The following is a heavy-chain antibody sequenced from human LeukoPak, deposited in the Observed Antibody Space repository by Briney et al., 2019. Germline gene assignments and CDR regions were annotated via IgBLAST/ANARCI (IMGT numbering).Heavy chain of an antibody. Sequence: AGGSLRLSCAASGFTFDDYGMSWVRQAPGKGLEWVSGINWNGGSTGYADSVKGRFTISRDNAKNSLYLQMNSLRAEDTALYYCARAGVGIAAAGSDAFDIWGQGTMVTVSS. D-gene: IGHD6-13*01. CDR2: INWNGGST. J-gene: IGHJ3*02. CDR3: ARAGVGIAAAGSDAFDI. CDR1: GFTFDDYG. V-gene: IGHV3-20*04.